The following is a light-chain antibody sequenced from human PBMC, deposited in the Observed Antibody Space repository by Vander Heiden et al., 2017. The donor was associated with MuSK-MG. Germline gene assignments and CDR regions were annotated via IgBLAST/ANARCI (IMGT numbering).Light chain of an antibody. V-gene: IGKV1-17*01. CDR1: QGIRNA. CDR3: LQHNSYPWT. CDR2: AAS. Sequence: DIQMTQSPSSLSASVGDRVTITCRASQGIRNALGWYQQKPGEAPKRLIYAASSLQSGVPSRFSGSGSETEFTLTISSLQPEDFATYYCLQHNSYPWTFGQGTKVEIK. J-gene: IGKJ1*01.